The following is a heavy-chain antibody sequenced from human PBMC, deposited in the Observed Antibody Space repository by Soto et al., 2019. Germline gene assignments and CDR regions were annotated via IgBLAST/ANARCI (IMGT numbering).Heavy chain of an antibody. CDR3: TTDEPYNIEETYYYYCGMDV. CDR1: GFTFSNAW. D-gene: IGHD5-12*01. J-gene: IGHJ6*02. V-gene: IGHV3-15*07. CDR2: IKSKTDGGTT. Sequence: PGGSLRLSCAASGFTFSNAWMNWVRQAPGKGLEWVGRIKSKTDGGTTDYAAPVKGRFTISRDDSKNTLYLQMNSLKTEDTAVYYCTTDEPYNIEETYYYYCGMDVWGQGTTVTVSS.